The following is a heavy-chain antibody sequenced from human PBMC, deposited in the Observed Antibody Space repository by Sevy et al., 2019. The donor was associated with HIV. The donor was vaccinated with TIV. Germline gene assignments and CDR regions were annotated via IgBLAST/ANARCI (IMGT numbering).Heavy chain of an antibody. V-gene: IGHV3-48*01. CDR2: ISRSSSTI. CDR1: GFTFSSYS. D-gene: IGHD6-19*01. J-gene: IGHJ4*02. Sequence: GESLRLSCAASGFTFSSYSMNWVRQAPGKGLEWVSYISRSSSTIYYVDSVKGRFTISRDNAKNSLYLQMNSLRAEDTAVYYCARSPPYSSGWYGIDYWGQGTLVTVSS. CDR3: ARSPPYSSGWYGIDY.